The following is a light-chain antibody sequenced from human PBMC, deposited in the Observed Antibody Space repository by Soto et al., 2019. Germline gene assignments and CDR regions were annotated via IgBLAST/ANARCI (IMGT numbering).Light chain of an antibody. CDR2: RAS. V-gene: IGKV1-5*03. J-gene: IGKJ1*01. CDR3: QLYNTYSGT. CDR1: QSIRSY. Sequence: DIQMTQSPSSLSESVGDRVTINCRAIQSIRSYLNWYPQKQGKAPKLXIYRASTLQSGVPSRFIASGAGAVFIRPISSLQPDDVATYYCQLYNTYSGTFGQGTKVDIK.